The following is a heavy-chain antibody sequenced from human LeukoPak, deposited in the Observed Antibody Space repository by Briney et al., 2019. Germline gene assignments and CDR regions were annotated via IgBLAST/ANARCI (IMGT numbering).Heavy chain of an antibody. CDR2: ISGSGGST. Sequence: PGGSPRLSCAASGFTFSSYAMSWVRQAPGKGLEWVSAISGSGGSTYYADSVKGRFTISRDNSKNTLYLQMNSLRAEDTAVYYCAKAYEQWLVKESDYWGQGTLVTVSS. CDR3: AKAYEQWLVKESDY. D-gene: IGHD6-19*01. J-gene: IGHJ4*02. CDR1: GFTFSSYA. V-gene: IGHV3-23*01.